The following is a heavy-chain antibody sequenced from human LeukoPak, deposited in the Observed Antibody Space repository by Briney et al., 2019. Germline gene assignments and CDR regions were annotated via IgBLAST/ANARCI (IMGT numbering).Heavy chain of an antibody. V-gene: IGHV4-4*02. J-gene: IGHJ6*02. Sequence: PSGTLSLTCAVSGGSISSSNWWSWVRQPPGKGLEWIGEIYHSGSTNYNPSLKSRVTISVDKSKNQFSLKLSSVTAADTAVYYCARIRYYDSSGYTFTGYYGMDVWGQGTTVIVFS. CDR3: ARIRYYDSSGYTFTGYYGMDV. CDR2: IYHSGST. D-gene: IGHD3-22*01. CDR1: GGSISSSNW.